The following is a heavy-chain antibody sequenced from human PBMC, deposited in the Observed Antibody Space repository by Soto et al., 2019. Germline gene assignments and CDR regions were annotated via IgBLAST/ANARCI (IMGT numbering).Heavy chain of an antibody. Sequence: EVQLVESGGGLVQPDRSLRLSCAASGFTFDDYAMHWVRQAPGKGLEWVSGINWDSGRIGYADSVKGRFTISRDNARNSLYLQMNSLRLEDTALYYCAKDRDSSTWYYFDSWGQGTLVTVSS. J-gene: IGHJ4*02. CDR3: AKDRDSSTWYYFDS. D-gene: IGHD6-13*01. V-gene: IGHV3-9*01. CDR2: INWDSGRI. CDR1: GFTFDDYA.